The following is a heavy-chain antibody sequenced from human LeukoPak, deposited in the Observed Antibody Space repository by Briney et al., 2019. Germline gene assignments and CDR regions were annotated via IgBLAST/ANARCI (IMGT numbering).Heavy chain of an antibody. D-gene: IGHD1-26*01. CDR1: GGTFSSYA. CDR2: ISAYNGNT. V-gene: IGHV1-18*01. CDR3: ARASSGTPLDY. J-gene: IGHJ4*02. Sequence: ASVKVSCKASGGTFSSYAISWVRQAPGQGLEWMGWISAYNGNTNYAQKLQGRVTMTTDTSTSTAYMELRSLRSDDTAVYYCARASSGTPLDYWGQGTLVTVSS.